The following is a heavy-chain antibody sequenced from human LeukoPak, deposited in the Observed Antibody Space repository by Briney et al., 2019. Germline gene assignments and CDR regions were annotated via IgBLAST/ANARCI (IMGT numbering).Heavy chain of an antibody. CDR3: AIAAAGTSINY. CDR2: ISSSGSTI. Sequence: RGCLRLSCAASGFTFSDYYMSWIRQAPGKGLEWVSYISSSGSTIYYADSVKGRFTISRDNAKNSLYLQMNSLRAEDTAVYYCAIAAAGTSINYWGQGTLVTVSS. V-gene: IGHV3-11*01. CDR1: GFTFSDYY. D-gene: IGHD6-13*01. J-gene: IGHJ4*02.